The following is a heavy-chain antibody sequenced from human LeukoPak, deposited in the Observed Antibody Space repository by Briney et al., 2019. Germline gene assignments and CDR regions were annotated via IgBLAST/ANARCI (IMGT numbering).Heavy chain of an antibody. V-gene: IGHV4-59*01. Sequence: SETLSLTCTVSGGSISPYYWSWLRQSPGKGLEWIGYISYSGSTKNNPSLKSRVTISVDTSKNQFSLKLTSVTAADTAVYYCAKEGAESFPDAFDIWGPGTLITVSS. D-gene: IGHD3-10*01. CDR3: AKEGAESFPDAFDI. CDR2: ISYSGST. J-gene: IGHJ3*02. CDR1: GGSISPYY.